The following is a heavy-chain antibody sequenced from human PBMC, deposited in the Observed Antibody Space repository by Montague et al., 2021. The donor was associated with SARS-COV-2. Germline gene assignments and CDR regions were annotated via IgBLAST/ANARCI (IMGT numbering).Heavy chain of an antibody. CDR1: GFSLISDGVG. V-gene: IGHV2-5*01. J-gene: IGHJ4*02. Sequence: PALVKPTQTLTLTCTFSGFSLISDGVGVGWIRQPPGKALEWLALILWNDDKRYNSSLKNRLTVTKDTSKNQVVLTMTNMDPLDTGTYYCAHSLLLSSLGDFDSWGQGTLVTIAS. D-gene: IGHD2/OR15-2a*01. CDR2: ILWNDDK. CDR3: AHSLLLSSLGDFDS.